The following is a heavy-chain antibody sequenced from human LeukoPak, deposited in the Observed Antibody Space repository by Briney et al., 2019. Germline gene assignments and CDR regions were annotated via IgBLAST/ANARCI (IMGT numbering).Heavy chain of an antibody. CDR1: GGSISSYY. Sequence: SETLSLTCTVSGGSISSYYWSWIRQSPGKGLEWIGFIYNTGRTNYNPSLQSRVTMSIDTSKNQFSLKLSSVTAADTAVYYCARQGELAIDYWGQGTLVTVSS. J-gene: IGHJ4*02. V-gene: IGHV4-59*08. CDR2: IYNTGRT. D-gene: IGHD1-26*01. CDR3: ARQGELAIDY.